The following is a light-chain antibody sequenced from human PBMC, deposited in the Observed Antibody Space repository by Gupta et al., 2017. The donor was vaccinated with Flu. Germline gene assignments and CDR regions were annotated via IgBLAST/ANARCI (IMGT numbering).Light chain of an antibody. CDR3: AAWDDSLHGYV. J-gene: IGLJ1*01. CDR1: SSNIGSHT. Sequence: QSVLTQPPSASGTPGLRVTLSCSGSSSNIGSHTVNWYQQLPGMAPKLLIYSNHQRPSGVPHRFSGSKSGTSASLAISGLQSDDEADYYCAAWDDSLHGYVFGSGTKVTVL. V-gene: IGLV1-44*01. CDR2: SNH.